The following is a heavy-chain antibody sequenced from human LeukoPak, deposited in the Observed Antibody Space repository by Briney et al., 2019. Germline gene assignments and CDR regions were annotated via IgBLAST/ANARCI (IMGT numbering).Heavy chain of an antibody. V-gene: IGHV3-30*02. CDR1: GFTFSSYD. D-gene: IGHD2-8*01. Sequence: GGSLRLSCAASGFTFSSYDMYWVRQAPGKGLDWVAFVRYDGSQKYYADSVKGRFTLSRDNSKNTLYLQMNSLRAKDTAVYYCAKDRCSNGIGCYYYYMDVWGKGTTVTISS. CDR2: VRYDGSQK. CDR3: AKDRCSNGIGCYYYYMDV. J-gene: IGHJ6*03.